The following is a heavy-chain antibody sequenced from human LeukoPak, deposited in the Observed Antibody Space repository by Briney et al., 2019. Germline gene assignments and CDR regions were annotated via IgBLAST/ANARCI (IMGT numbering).Heavy chain of an antibody. D-gene: IGHD3-16*01. Sequence: GGSLRLSCAASGFTFSTYNMNWVRQTPGKGLEWVSSITSSSAYTFYADSVRGRFTISGDNAKSSLYLQMNSLRAEDTAVYYCARDQSPPVLFHPYYSMDVWGKGTPVTTSS. V-gene: IGHV3-21*01. J-gene: IGHJ6*03. CDR1: GFTFSTYN. CDR2: ITSSSAYT. CDR3: ARDQSPPVLFHPYYSMDV.